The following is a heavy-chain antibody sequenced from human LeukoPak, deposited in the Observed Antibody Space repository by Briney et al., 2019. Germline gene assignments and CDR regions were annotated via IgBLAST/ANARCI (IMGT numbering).Heavy chain of an antibody. D-gene: IGHD3-16*01. V-gene: IGHV4-4*02. Sequence: SGTLSLTCAVSGGSIVSSNWWSWVRQPPGKGLEWIGEIHHSGSTNYNPSLKSRVTILVDKSKNQFSLRLTSVTAADTAVYYCAREGFDYEGGSFPFDYWGQGTLVTASS. CDR3: AREGFDYEGGSFPFDY. J-gene: IGHJ4*02. CDR1: GGSIVSSNW. CDR2: IHHSGST.